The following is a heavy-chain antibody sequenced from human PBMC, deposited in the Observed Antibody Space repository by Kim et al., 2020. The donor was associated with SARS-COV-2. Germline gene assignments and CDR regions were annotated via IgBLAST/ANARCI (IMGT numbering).Heavy chain of an antibody. J-gene: IGHJ4*02. V-gene: IGHV4-39*01. CDR2: IYYSGST. CDR3: ASTDVLLWFGGGY. Sequence: SETLSLTCTVSGGSISSSSYYWGWIRQPPGKGLEWIGSIYYSGSTYYNPSLKSRVTISVDTSKNQFSLKLSSVTAADTAVYYCASTDVLLWFGGGYWGQGTLVTVSS. CDR1: GGSISSSSYY. D-gene: IGHD3-10*01.